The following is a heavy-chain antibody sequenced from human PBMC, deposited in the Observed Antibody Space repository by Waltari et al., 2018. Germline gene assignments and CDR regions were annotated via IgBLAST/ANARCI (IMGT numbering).Heavy chain of an antibody. CDR1: SVAIASTTQS. D-gene: IGHD5-12*01. V-gene: IGHV4-39*01. CDR3: ATYIGASVGTAAFDV. J-gene: IGHJ3*01. CDR2: VSYSGTT. Sequence: LQLQESGPRLVRPSVTLYPVCRVPSVAIASTTQSRAWLRQSPGQGLEWIGTVSYSGTTYISPSLKSRVSVSRDTSKNQVSLILGSVTAADMAVYYCATYIGASVGTAAFDVWGQGTMVTVSS.